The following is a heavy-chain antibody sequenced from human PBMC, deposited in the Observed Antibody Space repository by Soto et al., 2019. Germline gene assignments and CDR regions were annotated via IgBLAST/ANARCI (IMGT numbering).Heavy chain of an antibody. CDR1: GGAFSSDA. CDR2: TIPIFGII. D-gene: IGHD2-21*02. CDR3: ARGGRCGGDCSGEDY. J-gene: IGHJ4*02. V-gene: IGHV1-69*17. Sequence: QVQLVQSGAEVKQPGSSVEVSCKASGGAFSSDAFSWVRQAPGQGLEWRGGTIPIFGIINYAQKFQGRVTITADKYTGTAYMELSGVRFEDTAVYFRARGGRCGGDCSGEDYWGQATVVRVSS.